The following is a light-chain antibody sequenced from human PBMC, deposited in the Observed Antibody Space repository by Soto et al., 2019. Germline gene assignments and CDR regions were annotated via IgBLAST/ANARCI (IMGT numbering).Light chain of an antibody. CDR2: DVS. CDR3: CSCAASYTFV. Sequence: QSVLTQPRSVSGSPGQSVTISCTGTSSDVGGYNYVSWYQQHPGKAPKLMIYDVSKRPSGVPDRFSGSKSGNTASLTISGLQAEDEADYYCCSCAASYTFVFGGGTKLTVL. J-gene: IGLJ2*01. CDR1: SSDVGGYNY. V-gene: IGLV2-11*01.